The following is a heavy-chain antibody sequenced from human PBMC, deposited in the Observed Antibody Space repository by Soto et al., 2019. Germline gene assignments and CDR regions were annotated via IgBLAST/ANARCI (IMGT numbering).Heavy chain of an antibody. V-gene: IGHV1-18*01. Sequence: ASVKVSCKISGYKFGSYGVSGVRQAPGQGLEWMGWISAYSGNTDYAQNLQGRVTMTTDTSTNTAYMELRTLRSDDTAGYYCARDGGWAVVGTERSFNYWGKGTRIPFSS. J-gene: IGHJ4*02. D-gene: IGHD2-2*01. CDR2: ISAYSGNT. CDR3: ARDGGWAVVGTERSFNY. CDR1: GYKFGSYG.